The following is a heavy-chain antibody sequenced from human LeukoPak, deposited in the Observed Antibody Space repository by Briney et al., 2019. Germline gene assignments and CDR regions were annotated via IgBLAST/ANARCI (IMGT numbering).Heavy chain of an antibody. CDR1: EYSFTNYW. J-gene: IGHJ4*02. Sequence: GESLKISCKGSEYSFTNYWIGWVRQMPGKGLEWMGIIYPGDSDTRYSPSFQDQVTISVDKSISTAYLQWSSLKASDTAMYYCARLLIVGAHSGHYYFDSWGQGTLVTVSS. CDR2: IYPGDSDT. CDR3: ARLLIVGAHSGHYYFDS. D-gene: IGHD1-26*01. V-gene: IGHV5-51*01.